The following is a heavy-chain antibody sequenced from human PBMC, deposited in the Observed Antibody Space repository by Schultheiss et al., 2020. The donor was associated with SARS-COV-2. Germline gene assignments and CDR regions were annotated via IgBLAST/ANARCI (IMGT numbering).Heavy chain of an antibody. CDR3: ARTGFWSGYYDY. Sequence: GGSLRLSCVVSGDSAGSFETYAMTWVRQASGKGLEWVAVIWYEGINQYYADSVKGRFTISRDNAKNSLYLQMNSLRAEDTAVYYCARTGFWSGYYDYWGQGTLVTVSS. V-gene: IGHV3-33*01. D-gene: IGHD3-3*01. CDR1: GDSAGSFETYA. CDR2: IWYEGINQ. J-gene: IGHJ4*02.